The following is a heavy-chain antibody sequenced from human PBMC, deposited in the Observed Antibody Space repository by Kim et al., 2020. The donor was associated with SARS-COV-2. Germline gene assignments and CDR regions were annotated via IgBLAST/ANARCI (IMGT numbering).Heavy chain of an antibody. CDR1: GFTFSNYA. Sequence: GGSLRLSCAASGFTFSNYAMTWVRQAPGKGLEWVSGIIGSGGRTYYTDSVKGRFTISRDNSKNTLYLEMNSLRAEDTAVYYCAKVSDYYGSGSYPDYWG. J-gene: IGHJ4*01. CDR3: AKVSDYYGSGSYPDY. D-gene: IGHD3-10*01. V-gene: IGHV3-23*01. CDR2: IIGSGGRT.